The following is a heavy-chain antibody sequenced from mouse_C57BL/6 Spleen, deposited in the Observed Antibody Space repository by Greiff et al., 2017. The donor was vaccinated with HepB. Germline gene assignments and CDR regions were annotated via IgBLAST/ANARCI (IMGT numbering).Heavy chain of an antibody. Sequence: VQLKQSGPGLVKPSQSLSLTCSVTGYSITSGYYWNWIRQFPGNKLEWMGYISYDGSNNYNPSLKNRISITRDTSKNQFFLKLNSVTTEDTATYYCASAPGWYFDVWGTGTTVTVSS. V-gene: IGHV3-6*01. J-gene: IGHJ1*03. CDR1: GYSITSGYY. CDR3: ASAPGWYFDV. CDR2: ISYDGSN.